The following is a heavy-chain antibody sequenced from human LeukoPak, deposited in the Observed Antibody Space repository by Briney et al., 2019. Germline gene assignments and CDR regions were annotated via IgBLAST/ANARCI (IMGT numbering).Heavy chain of an antibody. J-gene: IGHJ4*02. V-gene: IGHV1-2*06. D-gene: IGHD4-17*01. CDR1: GGTFSSYA. Sequence: ASVKVSCKASGGTFSSYAISWVRQAPGQGLEWMGRINPNSGGTNYAQKFQGRVTMTRDTSISTAYMELSRLRSDDTAVYYCARAKRNYGDSFFDYWGQGTLVTVSS. CDR2: INPNSGGT. CDR3: ARAKRNYGDSFFDY.